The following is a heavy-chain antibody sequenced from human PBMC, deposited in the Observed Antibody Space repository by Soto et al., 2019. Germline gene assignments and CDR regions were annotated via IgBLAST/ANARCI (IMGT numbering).Heavy chain of an antibody. Sequence: QVQLVQSGSEVKKPGASVKVSCKASGYTFVKYGISWVRQAPGQGPEWMAWISAENGDTNYAQTFKHSAILTTEPSIETGHLEMRSLTPDATAVYHCARTTAPTFPSADDYYYNTEVSGKGTTVTVSS. D-gene: IGHD1-1*01. CDR3: ARTTAPTFPSADDYYYNTEV. V-gene: IGHV1-18*01. CDR1: GYTFVKYG. CDR2: ISAENGDT. J-gene: IGHJ6*03.